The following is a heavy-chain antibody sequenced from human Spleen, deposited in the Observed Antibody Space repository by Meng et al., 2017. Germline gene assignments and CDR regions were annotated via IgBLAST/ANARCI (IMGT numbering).Heavy chain of an antibody. Sequence: GQARCEVQGLRFSVQVPSNASRVTFGTYSHSWVSPARRHGLAWMGGIIPIFGTANYAQKFQGRVTITTDESTSTAYMELSSLRSDDTAVYYCARDGRGWDTTSAFDIWGHGTMVTVSS. V-gene: IGHV1-69*05. J-gene: IGHJ3*02. CDR2: IIPIFGTA. CDR3: ARDGRGWDTTSAFDI. D-gene: IGHD1-26*01. CDR1: RVTFGTYS.